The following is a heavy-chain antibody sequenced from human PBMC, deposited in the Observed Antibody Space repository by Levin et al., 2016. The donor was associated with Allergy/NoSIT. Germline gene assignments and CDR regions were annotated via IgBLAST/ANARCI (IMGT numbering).Heavy chain of an antibody. Sequence: WIRQPPGKGLEWISVIYSGGSTYYADSVKGRFTISRDNSKNTLYLQMNSLRAEDTAVYYCAGESYQLLYGYGYWGQGTLVTVSS. V-gene: IGHV3-53*01. D-gene: IGHD2-2*02. J-gene: IGHJ4*02. CDR2: IYSGGST. CDR3: AGESYQLLYGYGY.